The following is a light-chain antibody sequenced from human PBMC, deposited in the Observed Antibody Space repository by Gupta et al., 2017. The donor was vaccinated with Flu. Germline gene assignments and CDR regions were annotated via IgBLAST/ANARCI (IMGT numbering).Light chain of an antibody. J-gene: IGKJ1*01. Sequence: GERATLPRRARQSCCSNLAWDQQKPGQAPRLPILDASTRATGGPARFRGSGSGTEFTLTISSLQSEDFAAYYCQQYTSWPPAFGQGTKVEI. CDR2: DAS. V-gene: IGKV3-15*01. CDR3: QQYTSWPPA. CDR1: QSCCSN.